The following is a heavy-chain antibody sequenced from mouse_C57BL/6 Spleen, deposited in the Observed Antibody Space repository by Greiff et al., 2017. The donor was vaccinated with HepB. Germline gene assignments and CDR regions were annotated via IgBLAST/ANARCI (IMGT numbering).Heavy chain of an antibody. D-gene: IGHD2-3*01. J-gene: IGHJ3*01. Sequence: QVQLKQSGPELVKPGASVKISCKASGYAFSSSWMNWVKQRPGKGLEWIGRIYPGDGDTNYNGKFKGKATLTADKSSSTAYMQLSSLTSEDSAVYFCARSKDGYYLAWFAYWGQGTLVTVSA. V-gene: IGHV1-82*01. CDR1: GYAFSSSW. CDR2: IYPGDGDT. CDR3: ARSKDGYYLAWFAY.